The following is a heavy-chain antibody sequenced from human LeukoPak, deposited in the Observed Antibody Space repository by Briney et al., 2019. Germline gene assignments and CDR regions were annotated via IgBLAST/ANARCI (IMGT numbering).Heavy chain of an antibody. V-gene: IGHV3-21*01. Sequence: GGSLRLSCAASGFTFSSYSMNWVRQAPGKGLEWVSSISSSSSYIYYADSVKGRFTISRDNSKNTLYLQMNSLRAEDTAVYYCARPQYCSGGSCYLGYFQHWGQGTLVTVSS. D-gene: IGHD2-15*01. J-gene: IGHJ1*01. CDR1: GFTFSSYS. CDR2: ISSSSSYI. CDR3: ARPQYCSGGSCYLGYFQH.